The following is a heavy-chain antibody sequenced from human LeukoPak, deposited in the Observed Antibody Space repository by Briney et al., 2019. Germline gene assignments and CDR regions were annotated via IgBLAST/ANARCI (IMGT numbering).Heavy chain of an antibody. V-gene: IGHV3-53*01. CDR1: GFTVSSNY. CDR2: IYAGAST. J-gene: IGHJ6*02. CDR3: ASASRGGYGMDV. Sequence: GGSLRLSCAASGFTVSSNYMNWVRQAPGKGLERVSIIYAGASTYYADSVKGRFTISRDNSKNTLYLQMNSLRAEDTAVYFCASASRGGYGMDVWGQGTTVTVSS. D-gene: IGHD3-10*01.